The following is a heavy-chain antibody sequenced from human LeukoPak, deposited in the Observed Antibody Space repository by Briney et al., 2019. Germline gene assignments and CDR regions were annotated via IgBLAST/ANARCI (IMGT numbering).Heavy chain of an antibody. Sequence: PSETLSLTCAVYGGSFSGYYWSWIRQPPGKGLEWIGEINHSGSTNYNPSLKSRVTISVDTSKNHFSLKLSSVTAADTAVYYCARRRVVVVAATVPSLKRYWYFDLWGRGTLVTVSS. J-gene: IGHJ2*01. V-gene: IGHV4-34*01. CDR1: GGSFSGYY. D-gene: IGHD2-15*01. CDR3: ARRRVVVVAATVPSLKRYWYFDL. CDR2: INHSGST.